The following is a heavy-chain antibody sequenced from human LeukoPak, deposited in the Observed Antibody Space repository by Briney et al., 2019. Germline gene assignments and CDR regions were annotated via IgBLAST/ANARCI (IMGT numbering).Heavy chain of an antibody. Sequence: GGSLRLSCAASGFTFSTYWMTWVRQAPGKGLEWVANIKQDGSEKYYVDSVKGRFTVSRDNGKNSLYLQMNSLRAEDTAVYYCARDEGILTAYYFHWCQGTLVTVSS. CDR2: IKQDGSEK. J-gene: IGHJ4*02. CDR1: GFTFSTYW. V-gene: IGHV3-7*03. CDR3: ARDEGILTAYYFH. D-gene: IGHD3-9*01.